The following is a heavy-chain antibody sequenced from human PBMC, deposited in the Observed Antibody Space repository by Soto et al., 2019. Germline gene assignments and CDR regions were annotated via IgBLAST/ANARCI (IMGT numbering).Heavy chain of an antibody. Sequence: GGSLRLSCIGSGFTSRGFWMGWVRQAPGKGLEWVANITDDGSNKNYADSVRGRFTISRDNSKNTLYLQMNNLRAEDTAVYYCARDPKAMVRGVITYGMDVWGQGTTVTVSS. V-gene: IGHV3-30*03. CDR3: ARDPKAMVRGVITYGMDV. CDR1: GFTSRGFW. D-gene: IGHD3-10*01. CDR2: ITDDGSNK. J-gene: IGHJ6*02.